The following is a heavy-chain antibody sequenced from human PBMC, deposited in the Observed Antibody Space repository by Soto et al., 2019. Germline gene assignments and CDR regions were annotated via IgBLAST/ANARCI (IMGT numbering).Heavy chain of an antibody. D-gene: IGHD3-10*01. V-gene: IGHV4-39*01. Sequence: SHTMSLTYNGCGASIRTSSYYWGWISQPPGYGFEWIGIIYYSGSTYYNPSLKSRVTISVDTSKNQFSLKLSSVTAADTAVYYCARLLRGENWGDYYYGMDVWGQGTTVT. CDR3: ARLLRGENWGDYYYGMDV. CDR2: IYYSGST. CDR1: GASIRTSSYY. J-gene: IGHJ6*02.